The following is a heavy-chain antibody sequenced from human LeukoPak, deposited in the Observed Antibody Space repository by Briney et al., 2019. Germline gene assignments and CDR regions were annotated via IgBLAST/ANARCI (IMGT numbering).Heavy chain of an antibody. D-gene: IGHD2-2*01. CDR1: GYTLTELS. V-gene: IGHV1-24*01. Sequence: ASVKVSCKVSGYTLTELSMHWVRQAPGKGLEWMGGFDPEDGETIYAQKFQGRVTMTEDTSTDTAYMELSSLRSEDTAVYYCATSRDCSSTSCRGPNWFDPWGQGTLVTVSS. CDR3: ATSRDCSSTSCRGPNWFDP. J-gene: IGHJ5*02. CDR2: FDPEDGET.